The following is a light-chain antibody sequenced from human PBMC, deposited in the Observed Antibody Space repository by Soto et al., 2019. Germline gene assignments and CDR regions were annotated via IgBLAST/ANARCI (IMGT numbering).Light chain of an antibody. CDR2: EVR. CDR1: IIDFVSYNR. CDR3: SLYTSDNTYV. V-gene: IGLV2-18*01. Sequence: QSVLTQPPSVSGSPGQSVTISCTGTIIDFVSYNRVSWYQQSPGSAPKLLIYEVRNRPSGVPDRFSGSKSGNTASLTISGLQTADEANYFCSLYTSDNTYVFGAGTKLTVL. J-gene: IGLJ1*01.